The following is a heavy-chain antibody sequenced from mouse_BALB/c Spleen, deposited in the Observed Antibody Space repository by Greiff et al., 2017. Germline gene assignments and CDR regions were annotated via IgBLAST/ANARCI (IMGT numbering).Heavy chain of an antibody. V-gene: IGHV5-6-5*01. CDR3: ARGDGNYVVWYFDV. J-gene: IGHJ1*01. CDR1: GFTFSSYA. CDR2: ISSGGST. D-gene: IGHD2-1*01. Sequence: DVKLVESGGGLVKPGGSLKLSCAASGFTFSSYAMSWVRQTPEKRLEWVASISSGGSTYYPDSVKGRFTISRDNARNILYLQMSSLRSEDTAMYYCARGDGNYVVWYFDVWGAGTTVTVSS.